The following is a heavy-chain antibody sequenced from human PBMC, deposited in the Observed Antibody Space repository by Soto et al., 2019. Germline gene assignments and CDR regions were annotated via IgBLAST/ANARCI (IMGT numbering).Heavy chain of an antibody. D-gene: IGHD2-21*02. Sequence: TLSLTCTVSGVAISSGGYYWSWIRQHPGKGLEWIGYIYYSGSTYYNPSLKSRVTISVDTSKNQFSLKLSSVTAADTAVYYCARERRYCGGDCAAYYGMDVWGQGTTVTVSS. J-gene: IGHJ6*02. CDR2: IYYSGST. V-gene: IGHV4-31*03. CDR3: ARERRYCGGDCAAYYGMDV. CDR1: GVAISSGGYY.